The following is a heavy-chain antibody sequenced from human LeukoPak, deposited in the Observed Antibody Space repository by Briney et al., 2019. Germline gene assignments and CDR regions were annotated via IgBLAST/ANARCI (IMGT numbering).Heavy chain of an antibody. CDR2: ISNDGGGT. J-gene: IGHJ5*02. Sequence: GGSLRLSCAASGFIFNNYGLIWVRQAPGKGPEWVSAISNDGGGTNYADFVKGRFTISRDNSKNTLFLQMNSLRAEDTALYYCAKGSSGYFVDLWGQGTLVTVSS. CDR3: AKGSSGYFVDL. CDR1: GFIFNNYG. D-gene: IGHD3-22*01. V-gene: IGHV3-23*01.